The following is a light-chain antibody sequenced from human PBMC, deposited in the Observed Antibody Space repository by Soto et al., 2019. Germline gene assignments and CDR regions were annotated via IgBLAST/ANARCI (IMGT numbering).Light chain of an antibody. CDR2: QXX. CDR3: QAWDSSTVV. V-gene: IGLV3-1*01. Sequence: SYELTQPPSVSVSPGQTASITCSGDKLGDKYACWYQQKPGQSPVLVIYQXXXXXXXXXXXFSGSXSGNTATLXIXGTXAXXXXDYYCQAWDSSTVVFGGGTKVTVL. CDR1: KLGDKY. J-gene: IGLJ2*01.